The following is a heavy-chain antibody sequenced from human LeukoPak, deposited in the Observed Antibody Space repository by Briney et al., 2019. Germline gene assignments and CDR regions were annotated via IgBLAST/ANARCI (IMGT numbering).Heavy chain of an antibody. CDR2: IKSKTDGGTT. CDR3: TRQQLVFDY. CDR1: GFTFSNAW. V-gene: IGHV3-15*01. J-gene: IGHJ4*02. Sequence: GGSLRLSCAASGFTFSNAWMSWVRQAPGKGLEWVGLIKSKTDGGTTDYAAPERGRFTISRDDSKNTLYLQMDSLKTEDTAVYYCTRQQLVFDYWGQGTLVAVSS. D-gene: IGHD1-1*01.